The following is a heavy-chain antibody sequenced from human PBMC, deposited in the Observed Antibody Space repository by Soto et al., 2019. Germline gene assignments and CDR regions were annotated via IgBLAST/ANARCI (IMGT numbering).Heavy chain of an antibody. J-gene: IGHJ5*02. CDR1: GFMFSDSW. V-gene: IGHV3-7*05. CDR3: ASGIDP. CDR2: IKPDGSET. Sequence: EAQLVESGGDLVQPGGSLRLSCAAYGFMFSDSWMNWVRQAPGKGLEWVANIKPDGSETAYVDSVKGRFTISRDNAKKFLYLQMNSLRVDDTAVYYCASGIDPWGQGTLVTVSS.